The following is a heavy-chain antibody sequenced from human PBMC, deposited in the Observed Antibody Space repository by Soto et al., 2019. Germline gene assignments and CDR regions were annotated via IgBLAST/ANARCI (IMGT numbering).Heavy chain of an antibody. V-gene: IGHV3-73*01. D-gene: IGHD3-22*01. CDR3: TFNVHAIDYRDV. Sequence: EVQLVESGGGLVQPGGSLKLSCAASGFTFSDSIISWVRQASGKGLEWVGCIRSKATSYATAYAASRKVRFTSSRDDSTSTAVLQMNNLKTEDAAVYYCTFNVHAIDYRDVWSRGDTVTVSS. CDR1: GFTFSDSI. CDR2: IRSKATSYAT. J-gene: IGHJ6*03.